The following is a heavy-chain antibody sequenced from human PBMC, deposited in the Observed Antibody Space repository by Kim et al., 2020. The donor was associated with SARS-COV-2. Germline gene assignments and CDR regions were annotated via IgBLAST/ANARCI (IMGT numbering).Heavy chain of an antibody. Sequence: SETLSLTCTVSAGSMITDYWSWIRQPPGKGLEWIGYVYNTGSTNYNPSLKSRVIISVDTSKNQFSLKLSSVTAADTAVYYCARYFYDYVWGSYRPGGYYFDYWGQGTLVTGSS. V-gene: IGHV4-59*12. CDR3: ARYFYDYVWGSYRPGGYYFDY. CDR1: AGSMITDY. J-gene: IGHJ4*02. D-gene: IGHD3-16*02. CDR2: VYNTGST.